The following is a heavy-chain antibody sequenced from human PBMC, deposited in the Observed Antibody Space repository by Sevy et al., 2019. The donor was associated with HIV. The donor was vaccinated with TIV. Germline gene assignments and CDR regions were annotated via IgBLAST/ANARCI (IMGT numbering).Heavy chain of an antibody. D-gene: IGHD6-13*01. Sequence: GGSLRLSCAASGFIFSDYTLHWVRQAPGTGLEWVAVISYDGSFTYYADSVEGRFTISRDNSKNTLFLQMNSLRNEDTAVYYCARSQSSSWHYLDYWGQGTLVTVSS. CDR3: ARSQSSSWHYLDY. J-gene: IGHJ4*02. CDR2: ISYDGSFT. V-gene: IGHV3-30*04. CDR1: GFIFSDYT.